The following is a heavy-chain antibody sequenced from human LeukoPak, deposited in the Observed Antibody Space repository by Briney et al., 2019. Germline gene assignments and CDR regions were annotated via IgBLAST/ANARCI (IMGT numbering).Heavy chain of an antibody. V-gene: IGHV4-34*01. Sequence: SETLSLTCAVYGWSFNDYYWNWIRQPPGKGLEWIGEINARGDTNYNPSLKSRVTISVDSSKNQFSLTLTSMIAADTAIYYCASSSGWTNLDYWGQGTLVTVSS. CDR3: ASSSGWTNLDY. CDR1: GWSFNDYY. D-gene: IGHD6-19*01. J-gene: IGHJ4*02. CDR2: INARGDT.